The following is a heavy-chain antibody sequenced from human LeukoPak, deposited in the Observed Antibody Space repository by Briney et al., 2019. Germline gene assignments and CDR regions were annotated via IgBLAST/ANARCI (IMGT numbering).Heavy chain of an antibody. CDR3: ARIMGRGYCSSTSCRGDWFDP. Sequence: PSGTLSLTCAVSGGSISSSNWWSWVRRPPGKGLEWIGEIYHSGSTNYNPSLKSRVTISVDKSKNQLSLKLSSVTAADTAVYYCARIMGRGYCSSTSCRGDWFDPWGQGTLVTVSS. CDR2: IYHSGST. V-gene: IGHV4-4*02. D-gene: IGHD2-2*01. CDR1: GGSISSSNW. J-gene: IGHJ5*02.